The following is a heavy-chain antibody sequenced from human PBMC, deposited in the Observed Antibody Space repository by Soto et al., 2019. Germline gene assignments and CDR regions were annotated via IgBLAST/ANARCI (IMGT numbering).Heavy chain of an antibody. CDR1: GFTFSSYG. CDR2: ISYDGSNK. CDR3: ANLWFGEANYYYYGMDV. J-gene: IGHJ6*02. Sequence: GGSLRLSCAASGFTFSSYGMHWVRQATGKGLEWVAVISYDGSNKYYADSVKGRFTISRDNSKNTLYLQMNSLRAEDTAVYYCANLWFGEANYYYYGMDVWGQGTTVTVSS. V-gene: IGHV3-30*18. D-gene: IGHD3-10*01.